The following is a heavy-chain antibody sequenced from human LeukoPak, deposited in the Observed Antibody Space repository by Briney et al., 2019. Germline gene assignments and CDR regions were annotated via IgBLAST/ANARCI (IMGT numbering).Heavy chain of an antibody. V-gene: IGHV3-48*01. J-gene: IGHJ5*02. D-gene: IGHD3/OR15-3a*01. CDR3: ARDLMETSPWTTEGFDP. CDR1: GFTFSSYS. CDR2: ISSSSSTI. Sequence: PGGSLRLSCAASGFTFSSYSMNWVRQAPGKGREWVSYISSSSSTIYYADSVKGRFTISRDNAKNSLYLQMNSLRAEDTAVYYCARDLMETSPWTTEGFDPWGQGTLVTVSS.